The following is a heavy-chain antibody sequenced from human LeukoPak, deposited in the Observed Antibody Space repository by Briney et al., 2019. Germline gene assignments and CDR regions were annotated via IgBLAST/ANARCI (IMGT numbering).Heavy chain of an antibody. CDR1: GGSISSSSYY. D-gene: IGHD6-13*01. J-gene: IGHJ4*02. CDR3: AREDSYSSSWHQFDY. Sequence: PSETLSLTCTVSGGSISSSSYYWGWIRQPPGKGLEWIGSIYYSGSTYYNPSLKSRVTISVDTSKNQFSLKLSSVTAADTAVYYCAREDSYSSSWHQFDYWGQGTLVTVSS. CDR2: IYYSGST. V-gene: IGHV4-39*02.